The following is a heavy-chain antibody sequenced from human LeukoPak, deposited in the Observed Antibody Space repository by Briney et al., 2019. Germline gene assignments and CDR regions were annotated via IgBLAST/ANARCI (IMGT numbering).Heavy chain of an antibody. CDR3: ARQTGSGLFILP. V-gene: IGHV4-39*01. CDR2: IYYSRNT. D-gene: IGHD3/OR15-3a*01. Sequence: SETLSLTCTVSGVSISTSNSYWGWIRQPPGKVLEWIGSIYYSRNTYYNASLKSQISISIDTSNNQFSLRLTSVTAADTAVYYCARQTGSGLFILPGGQGTLVTVSS. J-gene: IGHJ4*02. CDR1: GVSISTSNSY.